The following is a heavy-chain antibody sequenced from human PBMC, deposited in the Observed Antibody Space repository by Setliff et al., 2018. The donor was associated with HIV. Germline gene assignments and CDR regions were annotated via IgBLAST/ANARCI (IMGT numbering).Heavy chain of an antibody. CDR3: AREVSASAYSSGWYGRHWYFDL. D-gene: IGHD6-13*01. Sequence: SETLSLTCTVSGGSISSYYWAWIRQPPGEGLEWIGNMYYRGTTYNNPSLKSRVTFSADTSKNQFSLNLSSVTAADTAVYYCAREVSASAYSSGWYGRHWYFDLWGRGTLVTVSS. CDR1: GGSISSYY. V-gene: IGHV4-59*01. CDR2: MYYRGTT. J-gene: IGHJ2*01.